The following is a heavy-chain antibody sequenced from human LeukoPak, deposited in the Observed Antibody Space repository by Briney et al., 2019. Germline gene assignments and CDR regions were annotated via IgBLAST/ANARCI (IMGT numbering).Heavy chain of an antibody. J-gene: IGHJ6*02. CDR1: GGSFSGYY. CDR3: ARVQNGGSYWVYHYDGLDV. D-gene: IGHD1-26*01. Sequence: SETLSLTCAVYGGSFSGYYWSWIRQPPGKGLEWIGEINHSGSTNYNPSLKSRVTISVDTSKNQFSLKLSSVTAADTAVYFCARVQNGGSYWVYHYDGLDVWGQGTTVTVSS. V-gene: IGHV4-34*01. CDR2: INHSGST.